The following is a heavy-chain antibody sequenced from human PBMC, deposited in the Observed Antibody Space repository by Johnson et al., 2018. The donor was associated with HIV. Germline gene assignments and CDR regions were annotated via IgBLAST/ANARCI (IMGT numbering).Heavy chain of an antibody. CDR1: GFTFSSYW. CDR2: IYSAGPT. J-gene: IGHJ3*02. V-gene: IGHV3-66*01. Sequence: VQLVESGGGLVQPGGSLRLSCAASGFTFSSYWLHWVRQAPGRGLEWLALIYSAGPTYYADSVKDRFTISRDNSKNTVFLQMNWLRVDDTAVYYCAGDGETGKDAFDIWGQGTMVIVSS. D-gene: IGHD7-27*01. CDR3: AGDGETGKDAFDI.